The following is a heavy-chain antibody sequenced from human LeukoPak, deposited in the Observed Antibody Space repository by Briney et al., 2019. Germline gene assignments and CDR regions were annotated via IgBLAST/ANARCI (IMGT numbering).Heavy chain of an antibody. D-gene: IGHD3-10*01. Sequence: SETVSLTCTVSGGSISSSSYYWGWIRQPPGKGLEWIGSICYSGSTYYNPSLKSRVIISVDTSKNRFSLKLSSVTAADTAVYYCARLITGITMVRGVPRWFDPWGQGTLVTVSS. CDR2: ICYSGST. CDR3: ARLITGITMVRGVPRWFDP. J-gene: IGHJ5*02. V-gene: IGHV4-39*07. CDR1: GGSISSSSYY.